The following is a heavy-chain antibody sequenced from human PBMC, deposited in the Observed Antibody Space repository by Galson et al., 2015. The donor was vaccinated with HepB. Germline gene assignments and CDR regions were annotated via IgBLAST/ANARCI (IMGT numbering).Heavy chain of an antibody. CDR2: IDPSDSYT. J-gene: IGHJ3*02. V-gene: IGHV5-10-1*01. D-gene: IGHD3-22*01. CDR3: ARHVETFVYDSSGIGAFDI. CDR1: GYSFTSYW. Sequence: QSGAEVKKPGESLRISCKGSGYSFTSYWISWVRQMPGKGLEWMGRIDPSDSYTNYSPSFQGHVTISADKSISTAYLQWSSLKASDTAMYYCARHVETFVYDSSGIGAFDIWGQGTMVTVSS.